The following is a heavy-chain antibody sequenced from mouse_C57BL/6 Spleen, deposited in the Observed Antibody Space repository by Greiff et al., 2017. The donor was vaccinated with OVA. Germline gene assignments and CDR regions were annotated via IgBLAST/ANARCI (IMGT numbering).Heavy chain of an antibody. Sequence: VQLQQPGAELVRPGSSVKLSCKASGYTFTSYWMDWVKQRPGQGLEWIGNIYPSDSETHYNQKFKDKATLTVDKSSSTAYMQLSSLTSEDSAVYYCARARELGRYAMDYWGQGTSVTVSS. CDR1: GYTFTSYW. CDR3: ARARELGRYAMDY. CDR2: IYPSDSET. D-gene: IGHD4-1*01. J-gene: IGHJ4*01. V-gene: IGHV1-61*01.